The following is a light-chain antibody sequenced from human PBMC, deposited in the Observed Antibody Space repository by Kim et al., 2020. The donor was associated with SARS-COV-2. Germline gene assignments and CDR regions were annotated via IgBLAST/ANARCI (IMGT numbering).Light chain of an antibody. CDR1: SNGVGGYNY. CDR2: EVI. Sequence: GQSVTISCTGPSNGVGGYNYVSWYQQHPGKAPKLIIYEVIKRPSGVPDRFSGSRSGDTASLTVSGLQPDDEADYYCSSYAASYTILFGGGTQLTVL. V-gene: IGLV2-8*01. J-gene: IGLJ2*01. CDR3: SSYAASYTIL.